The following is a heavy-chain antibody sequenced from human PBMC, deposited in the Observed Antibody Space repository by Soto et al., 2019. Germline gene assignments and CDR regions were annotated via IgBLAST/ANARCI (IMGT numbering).Heavy chain of an antibody. V-gene: IGHV3-23*01. CDR1: GFTFTIFA. CDR2: ISGSGGST. D-gene: IGHD7-27*01. CDR3: AKEVSLGSTVDLGY. J-gene: IGHJ4*02. Sequence: PGGSLRLSCPASGFTFTIFAMSWVRQSPGKGLEWVSTISGSGGSTYYADAVKGRFTISRVNSMGTLYLQMKSLRVEDTAIYYCAKEVSLGSTVDLGYWGQGSLVTVSS.